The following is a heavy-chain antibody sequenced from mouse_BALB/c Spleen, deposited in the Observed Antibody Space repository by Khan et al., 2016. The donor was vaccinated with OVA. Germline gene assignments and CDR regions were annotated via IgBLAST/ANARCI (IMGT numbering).Heavy chain of an antibody. D-gene: IGHD2-14*01. CDR2: MIYSGNT. CDR1: GDSITSGY. CDR3: ARSTYRYSFAY. V-gene: IGHV3-8*02. J-gene: IGHJ3*01. Sequence: EVQLQESGPSLVKPSQTLSLTCSVTGDSITSGYWSWIRKFPGNKLEYMGYMIYSGNTYYNPSLKSRISITRHTSKNQYYLQLNSVTTEDTSTYYCARSTYRYSFAYWGQGTLVTVSA.